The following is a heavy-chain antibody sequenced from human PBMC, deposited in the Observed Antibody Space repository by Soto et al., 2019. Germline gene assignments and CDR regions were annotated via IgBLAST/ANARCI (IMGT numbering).Heavy chain of an antibody. J-gene: IGHJ6*02. CDR1: GFTFSSYG. V-gene: IGHV3-48*02. Sequence: GGSLRLSCAASGFTFSSYGMHWVRQAQGKGPEWVAYISSSSSTIYYADSVKGRFTISRDNAKNSLYLQMNSLRDEDTAVYYCARDGYCVSTTCYFLPDVWGQGTTVTVSS. D-gene: IGHD2-2*03. CDR2: ISSSSSTI. CDR3: ARDGYCVSTTCYFLPDV.